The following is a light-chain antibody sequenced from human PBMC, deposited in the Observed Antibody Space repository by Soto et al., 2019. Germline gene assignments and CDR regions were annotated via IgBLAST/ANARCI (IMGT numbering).Light chain of an antibody. J-gene: IGLJ3*02. Sequence: QSALTQPASVSGSPGQSITISCTGTSSDVGGYNYVYWYQQHPGKAPKLMIYEVSNRPSGVSNRFSGSKSGNTASLTISGLQAEDDADYYCSSYTSSSTWVFGGGTKLTVL. CDR2: EVS. V-gene: IGLV2-14*01. CDR3: SSYTSSSTWV. CDR1: SSDVGGYNY.